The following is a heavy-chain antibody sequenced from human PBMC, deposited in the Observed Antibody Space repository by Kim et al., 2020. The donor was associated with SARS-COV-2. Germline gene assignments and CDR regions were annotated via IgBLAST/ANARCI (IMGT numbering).Heavy chain of an antibody. CDR2: ISAYNGTT. V-gene: IGHV1-18*01. Sequence: ASVKVSCKASGYTFTSYGISWVRQAPGQGLEWMGWISAYNGTTNYAQKLQGRVTMTTDTSTSTAYMELRSLRSDDTAVYYCARDRRVIVGAPDSPHYYYYGMDVWGQGTTVTVSS. CDR1: GYTFTSYG. CDR3: ARDRRVIVGAPDSPHYYYYGMDV. J-gene: IGHJ6*02. D-gene: IGHD1-26*01.